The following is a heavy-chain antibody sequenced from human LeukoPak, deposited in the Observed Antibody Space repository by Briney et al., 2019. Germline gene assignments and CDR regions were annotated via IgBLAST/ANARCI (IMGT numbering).Heavy chain of an antibody. Sequence: SETLSLTCTVSGGSISSYYWSWIRQPPGKGLEWIGYIYYSGSTNYNPSLKSRVTISVDTSKNQFSLKLSSVTAADTAVYYCARDRGYRDYGGQETLVTVS. J-gene: IGHJ4*02. CDR2: IYYSGST. D-gene: IGHD5-18*01. V-gene: IGHV4-59*01. CDR3: ARDRGYRDY. CDR1: GGSISSYY.